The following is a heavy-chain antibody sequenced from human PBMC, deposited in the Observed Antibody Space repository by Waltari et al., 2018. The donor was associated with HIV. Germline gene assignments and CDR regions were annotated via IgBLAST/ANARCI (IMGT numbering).Heavy chain of an antibody. D-gene: IGHD6-13*01. CDR3: ARGRGEAAAGTGGDY. CDR2: INHSGST. Sequence: QVQLQQWGAGLLKPSETLSLTCAVYGGSFSGYYWSWIRQPPGKGLEWIGEINHSGSTNYNPSLKSRVTISVDTSKNQFSLKLSSVTAADTAVYYCARGRGEAAAGTGGDYWGQGTLVTVSS. J-gene: IGHJ4*02. CDR1: GGSFSGYY. V-gene: IGHV4-34*01.